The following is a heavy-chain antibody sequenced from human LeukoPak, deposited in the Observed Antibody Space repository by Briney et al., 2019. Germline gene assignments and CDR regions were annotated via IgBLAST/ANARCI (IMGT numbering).Heavy chain of an antibody. V-gene: IGHV3-23*01. D-gene: IGHD4-17*01. CDR3: AKEPDYGDYFDY. CDR2: ISGSGGST. CDR1: GFTFSTSW. J-gene: IGHJ4*02. Sequence: PGGSLRLSCAASGFTFSTSWMSWVRQAPGKGLEWVSAISGSGGSTYYADSVKGRFTISRDNSKNPLYLQMNSLRAEDTAVYYCAKEPDYGDYFDYWGQGTLVTVSS.